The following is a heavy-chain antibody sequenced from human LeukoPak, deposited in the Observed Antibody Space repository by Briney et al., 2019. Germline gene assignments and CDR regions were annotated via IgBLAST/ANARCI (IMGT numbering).Heavy chain of an antibody. CDR3: AKIVNYYGSGSYDP. Sequence: GGSLRLSCAASGFTFSSYAMSWVRQAPGKGLEWVSAISGSGGSTYYADSVKGRFTISRDNSKNTLYLQMNSLRAEDTAVYYCAKIVNYYGSGSYDPWGQGTLVTVSS. CDR2: ISGSGGST. CDR1: GFTFSSYA. V-gene: IGHV3-23*01. D-gene: IGHD3-10*01. J-gene: IGHJ5*02.